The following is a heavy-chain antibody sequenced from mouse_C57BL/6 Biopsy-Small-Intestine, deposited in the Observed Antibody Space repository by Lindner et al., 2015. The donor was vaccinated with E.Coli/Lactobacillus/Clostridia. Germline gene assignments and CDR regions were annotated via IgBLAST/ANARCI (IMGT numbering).Heavy chain of an antibody. CDR2: IYPGDGDT. D-gene: IGHD2-3*01. CDR1: GYAFSNFW. J-gene: IGHJ3*01. CDR3: ATYEGYFAWFAS. Sequence: VQLQESGPELVKPGASVKISCKASGYAFSNFWMNWVKQRPGEGLEWIGRIYPGDGDTNYNGKFKGKATLTADKSSSTAYMQLNSLTSEDPAVYFCATYEGYFAWFASWGQGTPVTVSA. V-gene: IGHV1-82*01.